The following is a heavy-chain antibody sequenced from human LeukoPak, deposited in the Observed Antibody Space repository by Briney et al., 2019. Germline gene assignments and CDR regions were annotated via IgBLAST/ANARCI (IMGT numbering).Heavy chain of an antibody. J-gene: IGHJ4*02. CDR3: AKDRRSSGYHFDY. V-gene: IGHV3-23*01. Sequence: GGSLRLSCAASGFTFSSYAMSWVRQAPGKGLEWVSAISGSGGNTYYAASVKGRFTISRDYSKNTLYLQMNSLRAEDTAVYYCAKDRRSSGYHFDYWGQGTLVTVSS. CDR1: GFTFSSYA. CDR2: ISGSGGNT. D-gene: IGHD3-22*01.